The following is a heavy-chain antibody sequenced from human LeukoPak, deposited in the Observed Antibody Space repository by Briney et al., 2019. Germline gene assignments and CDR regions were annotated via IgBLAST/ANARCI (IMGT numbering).Heavy chain of an antibody. D-gene: IGHD6-13*01. CDR1: GFTFSSYG. J-gene: IGHJ5*02. Sequence: PGRSLRLSCAASGFTFSSYGMHWVRQAPGKGLEWVAVIWYDGSNKYYADSVKGRFTISRDNSKNTLYLQMNSLRAEDTAVYYCAREGHSSSWTSRPNWWFDPWGQGTPVTVSS. V-gene: IGHV3-33*01. CDR3: AREGHSSSWTSRPNWWFDP. CDR2: IWYDGSNK.